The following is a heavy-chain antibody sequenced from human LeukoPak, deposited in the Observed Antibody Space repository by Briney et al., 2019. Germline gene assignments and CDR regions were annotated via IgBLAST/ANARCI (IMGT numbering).Heavy chain of an antibody. D-gene: IGHD3-16*02. CDR1: GYTFTDYY. CDR2: INPNSGGT. CDR3: ARVAVMITFGGVIVSDYFDY. V-gene: IGHV1-2*02. J-gene: IGHJ4*02. Sequence: ASVKVSCKASGYTFTDYYMHWVRQAPGQGLEWMGWINPNSGGTNYAQKFQGRVTMTRDTSISTAYMELRSLRSDDTAVYYCARVAVMITFGGVIVSDYFDYWGQGTLVTVSS.